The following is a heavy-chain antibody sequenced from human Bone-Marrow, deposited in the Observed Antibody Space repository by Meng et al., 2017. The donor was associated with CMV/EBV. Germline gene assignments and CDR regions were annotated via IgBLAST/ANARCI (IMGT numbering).Heavy chain of an antibody. CDR1: GFTFSSYS. D-gene: IGHD6-19*01. J-gene: IGHJ4*02. V-gene: IGHV3-48*04. CDR2: ISSSSSTI. Sequence: GESLKISCAASGFTFSSYSMNWVRQAPGKGLEWVSYISSSSSTIYYADSVKGRFTISRDNAKNSLYLQMNSLRAEDTAVYYCARDSSGCSDYWGQGTLVTVPS. CDR3: ARDSSGCSDY.